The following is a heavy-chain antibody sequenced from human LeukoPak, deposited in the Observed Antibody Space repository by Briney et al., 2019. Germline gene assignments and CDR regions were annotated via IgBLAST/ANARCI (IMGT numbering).Heavy chain of an antibody. V-gene: IGHV4-59*08. CDR3: ARGRGSGWYYFDY. CDR2: IYSSGST. CDR1: GGSISSYY. D-gene: IGHD6-19*01. Sequence: SETLSLTCTVSGGSISSYYWSWIRQPPGKGLEWIAYIYSSGSTNYTPSLKSRVTISVDTSKNQFSLKLSSVTAADTAVYYCARGRGSGWYYFDYWGQGTLVTVSS. J-gene: IGHJ4*02.